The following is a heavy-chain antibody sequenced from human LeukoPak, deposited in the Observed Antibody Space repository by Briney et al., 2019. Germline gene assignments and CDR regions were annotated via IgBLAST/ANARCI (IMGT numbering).Heavy chain of an antibody. CDR2: IIPMFGTA. CDR3: ARDRAYSGYGVVDY. V-gene: IGHV1-69*13. CDR1: GGTFSSNA. Sequence: SVKVSCKASGGTFSSNAIAWVRQAPGQGLEWMGGIIPMFGTANYAQKFQGRATITADESTSTAYMELSSLTSEDTAVYYCARDRAYSGYGVVDYWGQGTLVTVSS. J-gene: IGHJ4*02. D-gene: IGHD5-12*01.